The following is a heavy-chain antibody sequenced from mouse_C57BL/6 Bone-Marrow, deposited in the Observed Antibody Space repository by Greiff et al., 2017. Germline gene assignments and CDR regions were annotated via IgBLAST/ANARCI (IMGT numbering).Heavy chain of an antibody. CDR2: IDPSDSYT. CDR1: GYTFTSYW. J-gene: IGHJ2*01. Sequence: QVQLQQPGAELVKPGASVKLSCKASGYTFTSYWMQWVKQRPGQGLEWIGEIDPSDSYTNYNQKFKGKATLTVDTSSSTAYMQLSSLTSKDSAVYYCAREGAWTTVVFDYWGQGTTLTVSS. CDR3: AREGAWTTVVFDY. V-gene: IGHV1-50*01. D-gene: IGHD1-1*01.